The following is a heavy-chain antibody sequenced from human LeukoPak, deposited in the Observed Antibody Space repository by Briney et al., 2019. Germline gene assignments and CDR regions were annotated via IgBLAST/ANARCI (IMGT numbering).Heavy chain of an antibody. V-gene: IGHV3-23*01. CDR1: GFTFSNYA. CDR2: IGDSGDGT. J-gene: IGHJ4*02. D-gene: IGHD5-12*01. Sequence: GSLRLSCVASGFTFSNYAMSWVRQAPGKGLEWVSGIGDSGDGTYYAASVKGRFTISRDNSKNSLYLQMNSLRGEDMAVYYCAKYRQWLLRDPLFDYWGQGTLVTVSS. CDR3: AKYRQWLLRDPLFDY.